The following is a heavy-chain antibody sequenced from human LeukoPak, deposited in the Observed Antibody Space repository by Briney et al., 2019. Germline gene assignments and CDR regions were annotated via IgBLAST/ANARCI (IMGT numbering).Heavy chain of an antibody. CDR1: GFTFSSYA. CDR3: AKGRETTVTSAANY. D-gene: IGHD4-17*01. J-gene: IGHJ4*02. CDR2: LSGSNDNT. Sequence: GGSLRLSCAASGFTFSSYAMSWVGQAPGKELEWVSRLSGSNDNTYYADSVNDRFTISRDNSKNTLTLQMNSLRAEDTAVYYCAKGRETTVTSAANYWGQGTLVTVSS. V-gene: IGHV3-23*01.